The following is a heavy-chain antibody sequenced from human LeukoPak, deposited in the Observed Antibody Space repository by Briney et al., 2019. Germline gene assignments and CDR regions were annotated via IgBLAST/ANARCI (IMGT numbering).Heavy chain of an antibody. J-gene: IGHJ5*02. Sequence: GGSLRLSCAASGFTFSSYAMSWVRQAPGKGLEWVSAISGSGGSTYYADSVKGRFTISRDNSKITLYLQMNSLRAEDTAVYYCAKDRTTTPTRGVNWFDPWGQGTLVTVSS. V-gene: IGHV3-23*01. D-gene: IGHD4-11*01. CDR3: AKDRTTTPTRGVNWFDP. CDR2: ISGSGGST. CDR1: GFTFSSYA.